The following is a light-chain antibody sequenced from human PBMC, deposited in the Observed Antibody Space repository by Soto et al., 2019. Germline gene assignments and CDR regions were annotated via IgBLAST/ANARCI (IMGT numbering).Light chain of an antibody. V-gene: IGLV1-40*01. Sequence: QSVLTQPPSVSGAPGQRVTISCTGSSSNIGAGYDVHWYQHLPGTAPKLLIHGNNNRPSGVPDRFSGSKSGTSASLAITGLQAEDEADYYFQSYDSSLSGVVFGGGTKLTVL. J-gene: IGLJ2*01. CDR1: SSNIGAGYD. CDR2: GNN. CDR3: QSYDSSLSGVV.